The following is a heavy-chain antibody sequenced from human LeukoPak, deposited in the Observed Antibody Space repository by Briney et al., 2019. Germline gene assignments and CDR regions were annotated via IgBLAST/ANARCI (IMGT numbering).Heavy chain of an antibody. Sequence: GGTLRLSCAASGFTFSNYGMNWVRQAPGKGLEWVSGIVGSGVTTYYADSVKGRFTISRDNSKNTLYLQMNSLRAEDTAVYYCAKVYTYGDSWGQGTLVTVSS. CDR3: AKVYTYGDS. CDR1: GFTFSNYG. CDR2: IVGSGVTT. V-gene: IGHV3-23*01. D-gene: IGHD5-18*01. J-gene: IGHJ4*02.